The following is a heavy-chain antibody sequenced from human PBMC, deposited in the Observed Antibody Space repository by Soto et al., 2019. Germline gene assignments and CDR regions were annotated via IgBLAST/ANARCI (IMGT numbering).Heavy chain of an antibody. CDR1: GFTFSSYW. V-gene: IGHV3-7*03. CDR2: IKEDGSGK. J-gene: IGHJ4*02. D-gene: IGHD3-16*01. CDR3: VRVGRLGGY. Sequence: GGSLTLFCTASGFTFSSYWMSWVRQAPGKGLGWVANIKEDGSGKYYVDSVKGRFSISRDNARNSLYLQMNSLRVEDTAVYYCVRVGRLGGYWGQGALVTVSS.